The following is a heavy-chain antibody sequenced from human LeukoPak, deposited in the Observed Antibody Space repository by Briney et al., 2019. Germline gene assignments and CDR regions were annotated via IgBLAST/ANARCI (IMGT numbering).Heavy chain of an antibody. Sequence: SETLSLTCSVTGGSISDYYWSWIRQPPGKGLEWIGYIDHSGTANYNPSLRSRATISVDTSKNQFSLKLTAVTAADTAMYYCARGNVGYYNDMDVWGQGTTAIVSS. J-gene: IGHJ6*02. CDR1: GGSISDYY. CDR2: IDHSGTA. V-gene: IGHV4-59*01. CDR3: ARGNVGYYNDMDV. D-gene: IGHD2-15*01.